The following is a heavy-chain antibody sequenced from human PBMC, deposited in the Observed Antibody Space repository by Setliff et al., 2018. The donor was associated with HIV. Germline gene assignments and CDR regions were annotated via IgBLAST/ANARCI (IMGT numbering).Heavy chain of an antibody. CDR2: IYYSGST. CDR3: ARHGYDPLYYYYYMDV. J-gene: IGHJ6*03. V-gene: IGHV4-59*01. Sequence: SETLSLTCTVSGGSISSYYWSWIRQPPGKGLEWIGYIYYSGSTNYSPSLKSRVTISVDTSKNQFSLKLSSVTAADTAVYYCARHGYDPLYYYYYMDVWGKGTTVTVSS. CDR1: GGSISSYY. D-gene: IGHD5-12*01.